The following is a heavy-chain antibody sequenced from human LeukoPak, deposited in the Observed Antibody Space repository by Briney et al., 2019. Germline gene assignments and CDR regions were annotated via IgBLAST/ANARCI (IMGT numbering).Heavy chain of an antibody. CDR1: GFTVSSNY. V-gene: IGHV3-53*01. CDR3: ARDRGYSSMDV. CDR2: IYSGGTT. Sequence: PGGSLRLSCAASGFTVSSNYMSWVRQAPGKGLEWVSVIYSGGTTYYADSVKGRFTISRDISKNTLYLQMNSLRAEDTDVYYCARDRGYSSMDVWGKGTTVTVSS. J-gene: IGHJ6*03. D-gene: IGHD5-18*01.